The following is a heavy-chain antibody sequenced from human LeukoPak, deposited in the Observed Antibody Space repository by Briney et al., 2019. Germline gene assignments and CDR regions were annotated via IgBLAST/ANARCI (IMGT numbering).Heavy chain of an antibody. J-gene: IGHJ4*02. V-gene: IGHV1-18*01. CDR1: GYTFTSYG. CDR3: ARLWFGDPQGEADY. CDR2: ISAYNGNT. Sequence: ASVKVSCKASGYTFTSYGISCVRQAPGQGLEWMGWISAYNGNTNYAQKIQGRVTMTTNTSTSTAYMELRSLRSDDTAVYYCARLWFGDPQGEADYWGQGTLVTVSS. D-gene: IGHD3-10*01.